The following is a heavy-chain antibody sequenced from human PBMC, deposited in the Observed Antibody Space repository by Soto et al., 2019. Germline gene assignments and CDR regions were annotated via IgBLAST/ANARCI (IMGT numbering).Heavy chain of an antibody. Sequence: GASLRPSCEVSGIIFNQAWLTSLRRVTGKGLEWVGRVKSITDGGTTTYAAPVKGRFSISRDASKSTLFLQMNSLKTEDTPVSYCTTGRNTLGQDSWGQGTPVTVYS. D-gene: IGHD2-2*02. CDR3: TTGRNTLGQDS. CDR1: GIIFNQAW. J-gene: IGHJ4*02. V-gene: IGHV3-15*01. CDR2: VKSITDGGTT.